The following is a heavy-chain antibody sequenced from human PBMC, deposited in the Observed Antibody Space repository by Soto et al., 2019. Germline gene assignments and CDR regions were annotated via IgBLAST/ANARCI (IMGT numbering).Heavy chain of an antibody. CDR2: IILALGTP. Sequence: QVLLVQSGAEMKQPGSSVSVSFRASGDSFTNYAFTWVRQAPGQGPEWLGGIILALGTPHYSQRFQGRLTITADESSSTVYMELSSLRLDDTAVYYCGRYCTNTKCRGGYYLDLWGQGTLLTVSS. CDR3: GRYCTNTKCRGGYYLDL. V-gene: IGHV1-69*01. D-gene: IGHD2-8*01. CDR1: GDSFTNYA. J-gene: IGHJ5*02.